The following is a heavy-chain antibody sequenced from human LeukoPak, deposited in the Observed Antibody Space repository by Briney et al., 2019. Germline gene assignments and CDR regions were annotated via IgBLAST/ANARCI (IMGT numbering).Heavy chain of an antibody. J-gene: IGHJ4*02. D-gene: IGHD3-22*01. CDR3: ARDREYYYDSSGYSLLFDY. CDR2: IYYSGST. CDR1: GGSISSSSYY. V-gene: IGHV4-39*07. Sequence: SETLSLTCTVSGGSISSSSYYWGWIRQPPGKGLEWIGSIYYSGSTYYNLSLKSRVTISVDTSKNQFSLKLSSVTAADTAVYYCARDREYYYDSSGYSLLFDYWGQGTLVTVSS.